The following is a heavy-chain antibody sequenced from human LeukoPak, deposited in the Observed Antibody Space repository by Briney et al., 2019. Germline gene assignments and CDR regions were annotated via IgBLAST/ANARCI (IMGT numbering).Heavy chain of an antibody. Sequence: GGSLRLSCAASGFTFSSYGMHWVRQAPGKGLEWVAVIWYDGNTTFYGDFVKGRFTISRDNSKNTVYLQMDSLRAEDTAVYYCAKGRTYGSGSFYMDVWGVGTTVTVSS. CDR2: IWYDGNTT. J-gene: IGHJ6*03. CDR3: AKGRTYGSGSFYMDV. D-gene: IGHD3-10*01. V-gene: IGHV3-33*06. CDR1: GFTFSSYG.